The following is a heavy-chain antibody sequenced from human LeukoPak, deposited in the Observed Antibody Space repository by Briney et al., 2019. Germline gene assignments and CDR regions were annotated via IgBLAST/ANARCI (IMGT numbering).Heavy chain of an antibody. CDR2: IIPIFGTA. J-gene: IGHJ3*02. CDR3: ARGETEYRSCGAFDI. Sequence: SVKVSFKASGGTFSIYAISWVRQAPGQGLEWMGGIIPIFGTANYAQKFQGRVTITADESTSTAYMELSSLRSEDTAVYYCARGETEYRSCGAFDIWGQGTMVTVSS. D-gene: IGHD2-2*01. CDR1: GGTFSIYA. V-gene: IGHV1-69*13.